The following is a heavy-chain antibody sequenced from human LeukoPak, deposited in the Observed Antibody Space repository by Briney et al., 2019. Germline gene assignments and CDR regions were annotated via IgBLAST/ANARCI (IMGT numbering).Heavy chain of an antibody. Sequence: SETLSLTCTVSGGSISSYYWSWIRQPPGKGLEWIGYIYYSGSTYYNPSLKSRVTISVDTSKNQFSLKLSSVTAADTAVYYCARDRQLGIVDYWGQGTLVTVSS. CDR2: IYYSGST. V-gene: IGHV4-59*12. D-gene: IGHD7-27*01. J-gene: IGHJ4*02. CDR1: GGSISSYY. CDR3: ARDRQLGIVDY.